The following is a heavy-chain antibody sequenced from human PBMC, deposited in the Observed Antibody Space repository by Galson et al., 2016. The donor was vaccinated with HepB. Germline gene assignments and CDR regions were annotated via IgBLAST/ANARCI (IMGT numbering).Heavy chain of an antibody. Sequence: SLRLSCAASGFSFDDFAMHWVRQLPGKGLEWVSGVSWTSGIIGYAGSVKGRFTISRDNAKKFLYLQMNSLRAEDTALYYCARDLTYGSDGHPFDFWGQGTLVTGSS. D-gene: IGHD4-17*01. CDR3: ARDLTYGSDGHPFDF. CDR2: VSWTSGII. CDR1: GFSFDDFA. J-gene: IGHJ4*02. V-gene: IGHV3-9*01.